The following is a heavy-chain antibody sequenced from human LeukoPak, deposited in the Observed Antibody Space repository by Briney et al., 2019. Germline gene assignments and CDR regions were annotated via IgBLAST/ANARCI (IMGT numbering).Heavy chain of an antibody. Sequence: PGGSLRLSCAASGFTFSNYAMIWVRQAPGKGLEWVSAIVADGGDRYADSVKGRFTVSRDNSKNTLYLQMSGLTAEDTAVYFCARDPNGDYIGAFDFRGQGTLVTVSS. CDR2: IVADGGD. V-gene: IGHV3-23*01. CDR1: GFTFSNYA. D-gene: IGHD4-17*01. J-gene: IGHJ4*02. CDR3: ARDPNGDYIGAFDF.